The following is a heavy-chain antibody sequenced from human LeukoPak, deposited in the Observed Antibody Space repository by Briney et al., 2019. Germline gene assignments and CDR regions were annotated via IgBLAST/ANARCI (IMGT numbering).Heavy chain of an antibody. CDR1: GGSISSYY. CDR3: ARGLLWFGELGNWFDP. CDR2: IYTSGST. D-gene: IGHD3-10*01. V-gene: IGHV4-4*07. Sequence: NPSETLSLTCTVSGGSISSYYWSWIRQPAGKGLEWIGRIYTSGSTNYNPSLKRRVTMSVDTSKNQISLKRSSVTAADTAVYYCARGLLWFGELGNWFDPWGQGTLVTVSS. J-gene: IGHJ5*02.